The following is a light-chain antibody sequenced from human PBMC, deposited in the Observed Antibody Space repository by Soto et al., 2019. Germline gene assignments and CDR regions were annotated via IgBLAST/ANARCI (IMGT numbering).Light chain of an antibody. V-gene: IGKV1-5*03. Sequence: DIQMTQSPSTLSASVGDRVTITCRASQSISSWLDWYQQKPGKAPKLLIYKASSLESGVPSRFSGSGSGTEFTLNISSLQPDDFATYYCQQYNSYPMYPFGQGTELEIK. CDR1: QSISSW. CDR2: KAS. CDR3: QQYNSYPMYP. J-gene: IGKJ2*01.